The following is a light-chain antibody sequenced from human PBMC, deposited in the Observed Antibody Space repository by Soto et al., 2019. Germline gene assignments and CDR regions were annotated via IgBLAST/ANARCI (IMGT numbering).Light chain of an antibody. CDR3: QSYDSSLSGWV. V-gene: IGLV1-40*01. CDR2: GNS. Sequence: QSVLTQPPSVSGAARQRVTSSCTRSSSNIGAGYDVHWYQQLPGTAPKLLIYGNSNRPSGVPDRFSGSKSGTSASLAITGLRAEDEADYYCQSYDSSLSGWVFGGGTKVTVL. J-gene: IGLJ3*02. CDR1: SSNIGAGYD.